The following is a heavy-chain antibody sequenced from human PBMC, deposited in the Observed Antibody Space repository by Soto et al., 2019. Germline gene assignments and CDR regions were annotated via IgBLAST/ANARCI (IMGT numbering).Heavy chain of an antibody. Sequence: PGGSLRLSCAASGFTFDTYAMSWVRQAPGKGIEWISSLSAGGNRPYYADSVKGRFTISRDNAKNTLFLQMNSLRAEDTALYFCAKDGTTAGIHYYGMDVWGQGTTVTVS. V-gene: IGHV3-23*01. CDR3: AKDGTTAGIHYYGMDV. CDR2: LSAGGNRP. D-gene: IGHD2-2*02. J-gene: IGHJ6*02. CDR1: GFTFDTYA.